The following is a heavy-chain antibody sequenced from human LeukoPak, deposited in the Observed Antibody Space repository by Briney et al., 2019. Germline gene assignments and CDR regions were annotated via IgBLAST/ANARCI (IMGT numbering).Heavy chain of an antibody. Sequence: PPETLSLTCAVYGGSFSGYHWSWIRQPPGKGLEWIGEINHSGSTNYNPSLKSRVTISVDTSKNQFSLKLSSVTAADTAVYYCARGRFRPEQLVRHPFSFDYWGQGTLVTVSS. V-gene: IGHV4-34*01. J-gene: IGHJ4*02. CDR2: INHSGST. CDR3: ARGRFRPEQLVRHPFSFDY. D-gene: IGHD6-6*01. CDR1: GGSFSGYH.